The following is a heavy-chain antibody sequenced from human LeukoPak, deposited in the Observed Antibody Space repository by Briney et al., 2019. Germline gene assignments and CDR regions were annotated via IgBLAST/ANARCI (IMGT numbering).Heavy chain of an antibody. Sequence: SETLSLTCTVSGGSISSYYWSWIRQPPGKGLEWIGYIYYSGSTNYNPSLKSRVTISVDTSKNQFSLKLSSVTAADTAVYYCARESPLGLLDYWGQGILVTVSS. J-gene: IGHJ4*02. CDR3: ARESPLGLLDY. D-gene: IGHD5-12*01. CDR2: IYYSGST. V-gene: IGHV4-59*01. CDR1: GGSISSYY.